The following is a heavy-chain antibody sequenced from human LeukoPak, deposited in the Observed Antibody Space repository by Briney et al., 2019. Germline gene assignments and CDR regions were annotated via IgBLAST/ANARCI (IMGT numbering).Heavy chain of an antibody. V-gene: IGHV3-48*03. CDR3: ARGGGRKFFGGGAYYYYMDV. CDR1: GFTFSSYE. J-gene: IGHJ6*03. D-gene: IGHD3-16*01. CDR2: ISSGGSTI. Sequence: PGGSLRLSCAASGFTFSSYEMNWVRQAPGKRLEWVSYISSGGSTIYYADSVRGRFTISRDNSKNTLYLQMNSLRAEDTAVYYCARGGGRKFFGGGAYYYYMDVWGKGTTVAVSS.